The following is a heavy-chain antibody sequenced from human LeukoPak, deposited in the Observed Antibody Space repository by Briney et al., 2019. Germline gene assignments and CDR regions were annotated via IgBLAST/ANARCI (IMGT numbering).Heavy chain of an antibody. D-gene: IGHD2-15*01. V-gene: IGHV1-18*01. CDR3: ARFGYCSGGSCYLASLGY. CDR2: IIAYNGNT. CDR1: GYTFTSYG. J-gene: IGHJ4*02. Sequence: ASVKVSCKASGYTFTSYGISWVRQAPGQGLEWMGWIIAYNGNTNYAQKLQGRVTMTTDTSTSTAYMELRSLRSDDTAVYYCARFGYCSGGSCYLASLGYWGQGTLVTASS.